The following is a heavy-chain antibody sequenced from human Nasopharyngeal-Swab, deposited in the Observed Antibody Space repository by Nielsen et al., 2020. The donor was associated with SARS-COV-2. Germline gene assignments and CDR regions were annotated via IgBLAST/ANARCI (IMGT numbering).Heavy chain of an antibody. V-gene: IGHV4-30-4*07. CDR1: GASISSDDYP. CDR3: ARVAAGQGYYFDY. J-gene: IGHJ4*02. CDR2: MYYSGTT. Sequence: SETLSLTCAVSGASISSDDYPWSRIRQPPGKGLEWIAYMYYSGTTFYNPSLKSRVRISVHTSKHQFSLQLTPVTAADAAVYYCARVAAGQGYYFDYWGQGTLVTVSS.